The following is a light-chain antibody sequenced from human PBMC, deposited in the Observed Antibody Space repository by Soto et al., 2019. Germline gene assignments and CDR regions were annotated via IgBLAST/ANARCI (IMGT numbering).Light chain of an antibody. V-gene: IGLV2-23*01. CDR3: CSYAGGSTHVV. CDR2: EGN. CDR1: SSDAVIYNL. Sequence: QSVLTQPASVSGSPGQSITISCTGTSSDAVIYNLVAWYQQHPGSVPRLVIYEGNKRPSGVSSRFSGSNSDNKASLTISGLQAEDEADYFCCSYAGGSTHVVFGAGIQLTVL. J-gene: IGLJ7*01.